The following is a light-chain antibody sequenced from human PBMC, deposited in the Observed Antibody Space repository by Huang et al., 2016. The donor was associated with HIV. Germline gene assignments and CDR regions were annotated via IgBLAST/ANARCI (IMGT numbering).Light chain of an antibody. CDR1: RHIYSY. V-gene: IGKV1-33*01. J-gene: IGKJ3*01. CDR3: QQYDSLPRT. Sequence: DIQMTQSPSSLSASIGDRVTITCRASRHIYSYLNWYQHRPGKAPKLLIYDAANLEVGVPSRFSGSGSGRNFTLIISSLQPEDFATYYCQQYDSLPRTFGPGTEV. CDR2: DAA.